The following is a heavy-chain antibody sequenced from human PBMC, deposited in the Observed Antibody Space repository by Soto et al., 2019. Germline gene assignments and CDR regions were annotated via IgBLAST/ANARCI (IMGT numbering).Heavy chain of an antibody. CDR3: AKADGILHLGELSP. J-gene: IGHJ5*02. V-gene: IGHV3-23*01. CDR1: GFTFSSYA. CDR2: ISSSGGST. Sequence: EVQLLESGGGLVQPGGSLRLSCADSGFTFSSYAMSWVRQAPGKGLEWVSAISSSGGSTYYADSVKGRFTISKDNSKNTLYMQMNSLRAEDTGVYYCAKADGILHLGELSPWGQGTLVTVSS. D-gene: IGHD3-16*02.